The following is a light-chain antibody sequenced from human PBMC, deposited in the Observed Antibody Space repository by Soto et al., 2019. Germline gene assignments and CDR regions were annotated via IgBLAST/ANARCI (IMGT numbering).Light chain of an antibody. CDR3: QQRSNWPLT. Sequence: EIVVTQSPATLSLTPGERATLSCRASQSVSSNLVWYQQKPGQAPRLLIYDAFNRATGIPARFSGSGSGTDFTLTISSLEPEDFAVYYCQQRSNWPLTFGGGTKVEIK. V-gene: IGKV3-11*01. CDR2: DAF. J-gene: IGKJ4*01. CDR1: QSVSSN.